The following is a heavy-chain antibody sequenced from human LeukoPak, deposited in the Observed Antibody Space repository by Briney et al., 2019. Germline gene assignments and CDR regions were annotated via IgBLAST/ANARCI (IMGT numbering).Heavy chain of an antibody. Sequence: ASVTVSCKASGYTFTSYGISWVRQAPGQGLEWMGWINPNSGGTNYAQKFQGRVTMTRDTSISTAYMELSRLRSDDTAVYYCARFQRYYFFMDVWGKGTTVTISS. CDR3: ARFQRYYFFMDV. CDR1: GYTFTSYG. V-gene: IGHV1-2*02. J-gene: IGHJ6*03. CDR2: INPNSGGT. D-gene: IGHD5-24*01.